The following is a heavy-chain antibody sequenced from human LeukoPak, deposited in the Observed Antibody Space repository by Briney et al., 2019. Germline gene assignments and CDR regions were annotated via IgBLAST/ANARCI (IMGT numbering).Heavy chain of an antibody. CDR3: ARALGAFDI. V-gene: IGHV4-59*01. CDR2: IYYSGST. J-gene: IGHJ3*02. CDR1: GGSISSYY. Sequence: SETLSLTCTVSGGSISSYYWSWIRQPPGKGLEWIGNIYYSGSTNYNPSLKSRVTISVDTSKNQFSLKLSSVTAADTAVYYCARALGAFDIWGQGTMVTVSS.